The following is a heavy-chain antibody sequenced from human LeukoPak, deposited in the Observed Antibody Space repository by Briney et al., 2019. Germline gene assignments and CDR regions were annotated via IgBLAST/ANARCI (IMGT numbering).Heavy chain of an antibody. V-gene: IGHV3-64*04. CDR1: GFTFNRLY. D-gene: IGHD2-15*01. Sequence: GGSLRLSCSASGFTFNRLYLHWVRQAPGKGLEFVSHISSNGATTYYADSVKGRFTISRDNSKSTLCLQMNSLRAEDTAVYYCAKQLGYCSDGSCYFPYWGQGTLVTVSS. CDR2: ISSNGATT. J-gene: IGHJ4*02. CDR3: AKQLGYCSDGSCYFPY.